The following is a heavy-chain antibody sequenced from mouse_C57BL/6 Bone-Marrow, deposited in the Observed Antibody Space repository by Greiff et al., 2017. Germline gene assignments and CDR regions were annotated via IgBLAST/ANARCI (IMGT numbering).Heavy chain of an antibody. D-gene: IGHD1-1*01. CDR2: IYPGGGYT. Sequence: VKLLESGAELVRPGTSVKMSCKASGYTFTNYWIGWAKQRPGHGLEWIGDIYPGGGYTNYNEKFKGKATLTADKSSSPAYMQFSSLTSEDSAIYYCARNYYGSSYWYFDVWGTGTTVTVSS. CDR3: ARNYYGSSYWYFDV. CDR1: GYTFTNYW. J-gene: IGHJ1*03. V-gene: IGHV1-63*01.